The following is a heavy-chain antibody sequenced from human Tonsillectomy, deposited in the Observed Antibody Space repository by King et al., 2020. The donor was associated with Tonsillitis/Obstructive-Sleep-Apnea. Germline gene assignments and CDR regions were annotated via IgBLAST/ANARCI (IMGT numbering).Heavy chain of an antibody. V-gene: IGHV3-21*01. CDR3: AREGVVFRAGNSADSDY. D-gene: IGHD3-10*02. CDR1: GFTFSSYS. J-gene: IGHJ4*02. CDR2: ISSSSSYI. Sequence: VQLVESGGGLVKPGGSLRLSCAASGFTFSSYSMNWARQAPGKGLEGVSSISSSSSYIYYAASVKGRFTHSRDNAKNSLELQMNSLRAEDTAVYYCAREGVVFRAGNSADSDYWGQGTLVTVSS.